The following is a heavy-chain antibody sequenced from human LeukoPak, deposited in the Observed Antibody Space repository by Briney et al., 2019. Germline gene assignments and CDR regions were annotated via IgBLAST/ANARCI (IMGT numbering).Heavy chain of an antibody. CDR2: IYVDGRTT. V-gene: IGHV3-74*01. Sequence: GGSLRLSCVVSGITFSSYGMHWVRQPPGKGLVWVSRIYVDGRTTNYADSVKGRFTISRDNAKNTVYLEMNSLSVEDTATYYCIRDFRSADLWGQGTLVTVTS. J-gene: IGHJ5*02. CDR1: GITFSSYG. CDR3: IRDFRSADL.